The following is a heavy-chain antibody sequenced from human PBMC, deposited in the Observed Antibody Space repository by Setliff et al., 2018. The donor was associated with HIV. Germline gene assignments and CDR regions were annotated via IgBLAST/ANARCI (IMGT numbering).Heavy chain of an antibody. CDR2: INSDGSGT. Sequence: PGGSLRLSCAASGFTFSIYWMHWVRQAPGKGLVWVSHINSDGSGTSYADSVKGRFTISRDNAKNTLYLQMNSLRAEDTAVYYCVRDIKGATPGWGQGTLVTVPQ. J-gene: IGHJ4*02. CDR3: VRDIKGATPG. D-gene: IGHD1-26*01. V-gene: IGHV3-74*01. CDR1: GFTFSIYW.